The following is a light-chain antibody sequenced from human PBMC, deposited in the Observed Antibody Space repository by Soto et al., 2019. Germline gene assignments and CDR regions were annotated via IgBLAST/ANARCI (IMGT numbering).Light chain of an antibody. J-gene: IGLJ1*01. CDR3: AAWDDSLKGYV. CDR2: RND. V-gene: IGLV1-44*01. CDR1: SSNIGTTT. Sequence: QSVLTQAPSASGTPGQRVTISCSGSSSNIGTTTVSWFQQLPGTAPKLLIYRNDQRPSGVPDRFSGSRSDTSGSLAISRLQSEDEADYYCAAWDDSLKGYVFGTGTKVTVL.